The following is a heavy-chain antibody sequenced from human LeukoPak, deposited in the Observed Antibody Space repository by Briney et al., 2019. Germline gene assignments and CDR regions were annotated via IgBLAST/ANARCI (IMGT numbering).Heavy chain of an antibody. J-gene: IGHJ4*02. V-gene: IGHV1-2*02. CDR1: GYTFTGYY. D-gene: IGHD5-18*01. CDR2: INPNSGGT. CDR3: ARDGGRYSYGYPNY. Sequence: ASVKVSCKASGYTFTGYYMHWVRQAPGQGLEWMGWINPNSGGTNYAQKFQGRVTMTRDTSISTAYMELSRLRSDDTAVYYCARDGGRYSYGYPNYWGQGTLVTVSS.